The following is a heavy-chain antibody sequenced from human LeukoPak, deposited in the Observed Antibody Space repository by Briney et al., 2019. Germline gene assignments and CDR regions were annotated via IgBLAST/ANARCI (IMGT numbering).Heavy chain of an antibody. J-gene: IGHJ4*02. CDR2: IYYSGST. D-gene: IGHD3-10*01. CDR3: ARAIYGSGTNFEY. Sequence: SETLSLTCIVSGGSINSYYWSWLRQPPGKGLEWIGYIYYSGSTNYNPSLKSRVTISIDTSKNQFSLNLSSVTAADTAVYYCARAIYGSGTNFEYWGQGTLVTVSS. CDR1: GGSINSYY. V-gene: IGHV4-59*01.